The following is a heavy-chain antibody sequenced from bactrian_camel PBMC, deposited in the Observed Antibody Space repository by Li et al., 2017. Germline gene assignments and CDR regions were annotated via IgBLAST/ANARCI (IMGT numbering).Heavy chain of an antibody. CDR3: ASLIGGADFGY. D-gene: IGHD5*01. J-gene: IGHJ6*01. CDR1: GFVFTDYP. CDR2: VNSRSIT. V-gene: IGHV3S67*01. Sequence: VQLVESGGGLVQPGGSLRLSCAASGFVFTDYPFTWVRHRPGKDLEWVASVNSRSITDYPLSVKGRFTISRDNAKNTVYLQMNSLKSEDTALYYCASLIGGADFGYWGQGTQVTVS.